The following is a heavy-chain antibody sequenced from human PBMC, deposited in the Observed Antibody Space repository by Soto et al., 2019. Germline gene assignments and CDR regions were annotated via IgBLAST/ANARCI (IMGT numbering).Heavy chain of an antibody. CDR3: ARGGGDYRGYFDY. D-gene: IGHD4-17*01. Sequence: QPQLQESGSGLVKPSQTLSLTCAVSGGSISSGGYSWSWIRQPPGKGLEWIGYIYHSGSTYYNPSLKSRVTISVDRSKNQFSLKLSSVTAADTAVYYCARGGGDYRGYFDYWGQGTLVTVSS. CDR2: IYHSGST. V-gene: IGHV4-30-2*01. CDR1: GGSISSGGYS. J-gene: IGHJ4*02.